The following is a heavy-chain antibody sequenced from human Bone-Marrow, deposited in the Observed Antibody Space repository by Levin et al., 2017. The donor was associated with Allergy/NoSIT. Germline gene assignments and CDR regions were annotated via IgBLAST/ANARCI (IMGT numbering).Heavy chain of an antibody. CDR3: ARVVGIAVAGPLGY. V-gene: IGHV3-21*06. CDR1: GFTFSDYN. J-gene: IGHJ4*02. D-gene: IGHD6-19*01. Sequence: GGSLRLSCAAAGFTFSDYNMNWVRQAPGKGLEWVSSIGSSSHSIYYADSLKGRFTISRDNSKHSLYLQLSGLRPEDTAVYYCARVVGIAVAGPLGYWGPGALVTVSS. CDR2: IGSSSHSI.